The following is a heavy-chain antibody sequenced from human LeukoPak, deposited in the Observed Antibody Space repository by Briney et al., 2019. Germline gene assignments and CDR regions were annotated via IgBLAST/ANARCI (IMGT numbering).Heavy chain of an antibody. D-gene: IGHD3-10*01. CDR3: ARVAPGNSIGEYFQY. Sequence: GESLKISCKSSGSRFSDYWIGWVRQRPGKGLEWMGIIHPGDSDTRYSPSFQGQVTMSADKSISTAFLQWSSLRASDTAMYFCARVAPGNSIGEYFQYWGQGTLVTVSS. J-gene: IGHJ1*01. V-gene: IGHV5-51*01. CDR1: GSRFSDYW. CDR2: IHPGDSDT.